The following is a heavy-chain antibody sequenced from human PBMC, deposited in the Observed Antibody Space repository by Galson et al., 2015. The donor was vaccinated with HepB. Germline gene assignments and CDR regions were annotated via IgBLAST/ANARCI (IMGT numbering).Heavy chain of an antibody. J-gene: IGHJ1*01. CDR2: INYSGST. CDR3: ARRYSSGPKYFQH. D-gene: IGHD6-6*01. Sequence: SETLSLTCTVSGGSISSSSYYWGWIRQPPGKGLEWIGSINYSGSTYYNPSLKSRVTIFVDTSKNQFSLKLSSVTAADTAVYYCARRYSSGPKYFQHWGQGTQVTVSS. CDR1: GGSISSSSYY. V-gene: IGHV4-39*01.